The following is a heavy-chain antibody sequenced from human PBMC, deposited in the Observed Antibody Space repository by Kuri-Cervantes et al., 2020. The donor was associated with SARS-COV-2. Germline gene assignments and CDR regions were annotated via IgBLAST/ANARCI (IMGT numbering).Heavy chain of an antibody. CDR1: GYSISSGYY. CDR2: IYHSGST. Sequence: SETLSLTCAASGYSISSGYYWGWIRQPPGKGLEWIGSIYHSGSTYYNQSLKSRVTISVDKSKNQFSLKLNSVTAADTAVYYCARETYEPLGTIFGVPGVPYFDYWGQGTLVTVSS. D-gene: IGHD3-3*01. J-gene: IGHJ4*02. CDR3: ARETYEPLGTIFGVPGVPYFDY. V-gene: IGHV4-38-2*01.